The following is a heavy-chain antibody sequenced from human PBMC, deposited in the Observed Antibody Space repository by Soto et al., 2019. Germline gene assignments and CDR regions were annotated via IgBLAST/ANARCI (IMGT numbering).Heavy chain of an antibody. J-gene: IGHJ6*02. D-gene: IGHD4-17*01. CDR2: ISYDGSNK. Sequence: GGSLRLSCAASGFTFSSYGMHWVRQAPGKGLEWVAVISYDGSNKYYADSVKGRFTISRDNSKNTLYLQMNSLRAEDTAVYYCAKTRRDYYYYYGMDVWGQGTTVTVSS. V-gene: IGHV3-30*18. CDR3: AKTRRDYYYYYGMDV. CDR1: GFTFSSYG.